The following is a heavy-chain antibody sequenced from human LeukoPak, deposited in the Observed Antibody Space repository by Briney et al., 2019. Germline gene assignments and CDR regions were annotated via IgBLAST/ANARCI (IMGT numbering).Heavy chain of an antibody. CDR2: ISYDGSNK. Sequence: SGGSLRLSCAASGFTFSSYAMHWVRQAPGKGLEWVAVISYDGSNKYYADSVKGRFTISRDNSKNTLYLQMNSLRAEDTAVYYCARDLHPGIAVAGTWYWGQGTLVTVSS. CDR1: GFTFSSYA. D-gene: IGHD6-19*01. CDR3: ARDLHPGIAVAGTWY. J-gene: IGHJ4*02. V-gene: IGHV3-30-3*01.